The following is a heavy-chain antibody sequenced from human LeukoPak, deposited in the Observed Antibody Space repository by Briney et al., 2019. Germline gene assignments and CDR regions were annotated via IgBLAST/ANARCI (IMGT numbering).Heavy chain of an antibody. J-gene: IGHJ3*02. Sequence: PGGSLLLSCAASGFTFSSYAMHWVRQAPGKGLEWVALISYDKSNKYYADSVKGRFTISRDNSKNTLFVQMNSLRTEDTAVYYCARSGVQWQWLLTYDAFDIWGQGTMVTVSS. CDR3: ARSGVQWQWLLTYDAFDI. CDR1: GFTFSSYA. D-gene: IGHD6-19*01. V-gene: IGHV3-30-3*01. CDR2: ISYDKSNK.